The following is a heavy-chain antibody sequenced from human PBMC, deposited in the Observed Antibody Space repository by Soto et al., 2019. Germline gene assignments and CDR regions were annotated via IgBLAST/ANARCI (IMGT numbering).Heavy chain of an antibody. CDR3: ARHDSSGWPEYYYYGMDV. J-gene: IGHJ6*02. V-gene: IGHV5-51*01. Sequence: GESLKISCEGAGYSFTIYWIGWVRQMPGRGLEWMGIIYPGDSDTRYSPSFQGQVTISADKSISTAYLQWSSLKASDTAMYYCARHDSSGWPEYYYYGMDVWGQGTTVTVS. CDR2: IYPGDSDT. CDR1: GYSFTIYW. D-gene: IGHD6-19*01.